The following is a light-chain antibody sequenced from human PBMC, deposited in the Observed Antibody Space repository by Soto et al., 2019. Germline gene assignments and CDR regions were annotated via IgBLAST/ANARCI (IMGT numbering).Light chain of an antibody. CDR3: QQYDSYPWT. J-gene: IGKJ1*01. CDR2: KAS. Sequence: DIQMTQSPSTLSASVGDRVSITCRATQSISTWLAWYQQKPGKAPNLLIYKASSLESGVPSRFSGSGSGTEFPLTISSLQPDDFATYYCQQYDSYPWTFGQGTKV. CDR1: QSISTW. V-gene: IGKV1-5*03.